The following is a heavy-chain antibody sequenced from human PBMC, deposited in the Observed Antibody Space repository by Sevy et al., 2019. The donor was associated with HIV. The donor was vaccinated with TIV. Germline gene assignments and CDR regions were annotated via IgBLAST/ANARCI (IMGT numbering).Heavy chain of an antibody. CDR1: GFTFSSYA. V-gene: IGHV3-30*04. CDR2: ISYDGSNK. Sequence: GGSLRLSCAASGFTFSSYAMQWVRQAPGKGLEWVAVISYDGSNKYYADSVKGRFTISRDNSKNTLYLQMNSLRAEDTAVYYCARGSVGSRSTSSQPGFDYWGQGTLVTVSS. CDR3: ARGSVGSRSTSSQPGFDY. J-gene: IGHJ4*02. D-gene: IGHD2-2*01.